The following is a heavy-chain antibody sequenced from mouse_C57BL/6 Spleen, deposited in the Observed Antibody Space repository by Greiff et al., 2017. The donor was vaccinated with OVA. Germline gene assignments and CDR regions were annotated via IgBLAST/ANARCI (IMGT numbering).Heavy chain of an antibody. D-gene: IGHD3-2*02. CDR3: ARSRTAQATGFAY. V-gene: IGHV1-82*01. Sequence: VQLQQSGPELVKPGASVKISCKASGYAFSSSWMNWVKQRPGKGLEWIGRIYPGDGDTNYNGKFKGQATLTADKSSSTAYMQLSSLTSEDSAVYFCARSRTAQATGFAYWGQGTLVTVSA. J-gene: IGHJ3*01. CDR1: GYAFSSSW. CDR2: IYPGDGDT.